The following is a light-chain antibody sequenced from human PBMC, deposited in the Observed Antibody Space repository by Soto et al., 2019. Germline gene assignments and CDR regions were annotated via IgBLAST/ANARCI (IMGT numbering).Light chain of an antibody. CDR1: QSIGLA. Sequence: EIVLTESPATLSLSPGERATLSCRASQSIGLAIAWYQHKPGQAPRLLIYGASSRATGIPDRFSGSGSGTDFTLTISRLEPEDFAVYYCQQYGSSPRTFGQGTKVDIK. V-gene: IGKV3-20*01. J-gene: IGKJ1*01. CDR2: GAS. CDR3: QQYGSSPRT.